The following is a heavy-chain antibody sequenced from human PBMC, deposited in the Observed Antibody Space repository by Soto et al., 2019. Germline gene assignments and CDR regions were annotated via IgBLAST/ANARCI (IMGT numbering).Heavy chain of an antibody. Sequence: SETLSLTCTVSGGSISSGGYYWSWIRQHPGKGLEWIGYIYYSGSTYYNPSLKSRVTISVDTSKNQFSLKLSSVTAADTAVYYCARGFGNWFDPWGQGTLVTVSS. J-gene: IGHJ5*02. D-gene: IGHD3-10*01. CDR1: GGSISSGGYY. V-gene: IGHV4-31*03. CDR2: IYYSGST. CDR3: ARGFGNWFDP.